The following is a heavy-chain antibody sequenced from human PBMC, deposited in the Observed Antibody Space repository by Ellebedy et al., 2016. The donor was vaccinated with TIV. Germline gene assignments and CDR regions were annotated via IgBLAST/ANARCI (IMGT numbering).Heavy chain of an antibody. J-gene: IGHJ4*02. CDR2: INSDGSST. V-gene: IGHV3-74*01. Sequence: GESLKISCAASGFTFSSYWMHWVRQAPGKGLVWVSRINSDGSSTSYADSVKGRFTTSRDNAKNTLYLQMNSLRAEDTAVYYCATGRLVLDYWGQGTLVTVSS. CDR1: GFTFSSYW. D-gene: IGHD6-6*01. CDR3: ATGRLVLDY.